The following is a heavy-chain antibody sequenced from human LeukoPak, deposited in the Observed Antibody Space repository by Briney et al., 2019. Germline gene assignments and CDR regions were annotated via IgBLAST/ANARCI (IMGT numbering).Heavy chain of an antibody. CDR3: ATYSGSYRYFDY. CDR1: GGSISSSSYY. Sequence: PSETLSLTCTVSGGSISSSSYYWGWIRQPPGKGLEWIGSIYYTGTTYYNPSLKSRVTISVDTSKNQFSLKLSSVTAADTAVYYCATYSGSYRYFDYWGQGTLVTVSS. CDR2: IYYTGTT. D-gene: IGHD1-26*01. J-gene: IGHJ4*02. V-gene: IGHV4-39*01.